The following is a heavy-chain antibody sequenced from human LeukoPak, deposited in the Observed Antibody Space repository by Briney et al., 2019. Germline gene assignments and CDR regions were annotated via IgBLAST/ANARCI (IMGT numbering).Heavy chain of an antibody. Sequence: PSETLSLTCAVYGGSFSGYYWSWIRQPPGKGLEWIAEINHTGSTNYNPSLKSRVTISVDTSKNQFSLKLSSVTAADTAMYYCARGEAGYCSSTSCYGFRWFDPWGQGTLVTVSS. CDR3: ARGEAGYCSSTSCYGFRWFDP. CDR2: INHTGST. V-gene: IGHV4-34*01. J-gene: IGHJ5*02. D-gene: IGHD2-2*01. CDR1: GGSFSGYY.